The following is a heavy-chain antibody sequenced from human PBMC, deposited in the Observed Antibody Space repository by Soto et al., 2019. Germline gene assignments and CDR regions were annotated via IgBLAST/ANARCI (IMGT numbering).Heavy chain of an antibody. CDR3: ARWVCDYYYDSSGCFIRGETPGIGPGAFDI. CDR2: IYYSGST. Sequence: QVQLQESGPGLVKPSQTLSLTCTVSGGSISSGGYYWSWIRQHPGKGLEWIGYIYYSGSTYYNPSLKSRVTISVDTSKNQFSLKLSSVTAADTAVYYCARWVCDYYYDSSGCFIRGETPGIGPGAFDIWGQGTMVTVSS. V-gene: IGHV4-31*03. CDR1: GGSISSGGYY. J-gene: IGHJ3*02. D-gene: IGHD3-22*01.